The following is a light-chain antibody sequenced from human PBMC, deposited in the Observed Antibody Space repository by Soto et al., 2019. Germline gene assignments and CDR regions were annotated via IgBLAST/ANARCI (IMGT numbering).Light chain of an antibody. Sequence: QSVLTQPPSVSGAPGQRVTISCTGSSSNIGAGYDVHWYQQLPGTAPKLLIFAYSSRPSGVPDRFSGSKSGTSVSLAITGLRGEDEADYHCQSYDSSLTNAVFGGGTKLTVL. CDR2: AYS. CDR3: QSYDSSLTNAV. J-gene: IGLJ2*01. CDR1: SSNIGAGYD. V-gene: IGLV1-40*01.